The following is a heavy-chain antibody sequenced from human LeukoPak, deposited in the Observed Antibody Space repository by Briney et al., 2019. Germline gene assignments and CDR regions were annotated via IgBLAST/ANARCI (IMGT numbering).Heavy chain of an antibody. CDR3: ARSLQYNNNNYFYYGMDV. D-gene: IGHD3-10*01. CDR2: IYYSGST. V-gene: IGHV4-59*01. Sequence: SETLSPTCTVSGXSISSYYWNWIRQPPGEGLEWIGYIYYSGSTNYNPSLKSRVTISVDTSKNQFSLKLNSVTAADTAVYYCARSLQYNNNNYFYYGMDVWGQGTTVTVSS. J-gene: IGHJ6*02. CDR1: GXSISSYY.